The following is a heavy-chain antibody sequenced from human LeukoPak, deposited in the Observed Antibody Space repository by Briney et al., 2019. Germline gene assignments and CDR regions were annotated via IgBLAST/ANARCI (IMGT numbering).Heavy chain of an antibody. Sequence: GGSLRLSCAASGFTFSSYEMNWVRQAPGKGLEWVSYITGSGSTIYYADSVKGRFTISRDNGKNSLYLQMNSLRAEDTAVYYCARDDQYCSGATCYAPGTYWGQGTLVTVSS. J-gene: IGHJ4*02. V-gene: IGHV3-48*03. CDR2: ITGSGSTI. D-gene: IGHD2-15*01. CDR1: GFTFSSYE. CDR3: ARDDQYCSGATCYAPGTY.